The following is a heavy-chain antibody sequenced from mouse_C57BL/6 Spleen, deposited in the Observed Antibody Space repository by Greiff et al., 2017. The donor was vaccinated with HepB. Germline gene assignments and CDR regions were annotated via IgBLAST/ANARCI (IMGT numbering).Heavy chain of an antibody. CDR1: GFTFSDYG. V-gene: IGHV5-17*01. J-gene: IGHJ3*01. Sequence: EVQLQESGGGLVKPGGSLKLSCAASGFTFSDYGMHWVRQAPEKGLEWVAYISSGSSTIYYADTVKGRFTISRDNAKNTLFLQMTSLRSEDTAMYYCAGLSTMITTGFAYWGQGTLVTVSA. CDR2: ISSGSSTI. D-gene: IGHD2-4*01. CDR3: AGLSTMITTGFAY.